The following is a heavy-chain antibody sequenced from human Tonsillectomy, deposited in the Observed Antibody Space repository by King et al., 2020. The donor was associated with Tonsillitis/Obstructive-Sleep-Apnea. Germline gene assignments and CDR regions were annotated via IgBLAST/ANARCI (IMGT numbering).Heavy chain of an antibody. CDR2: ISGDGGIT. CDR3: ASGGGWTLGRY. V-gene: IGHV3-43*02. J-gene: IGHJ4*02. D-gene: IGHD3/OR15-3a*01. Sequence: VQLVESGGGVVQPGGSLRLSCAASGFTFDDSAMHWVRQAPGKGLEWVSLISGDGGITYYADSVKGRFTISRDNSKNTLYLQMNTLKTEDTALYYCASGGGWTLGRYWGQGTRVSVST. CDR1: GFTFDDSA.